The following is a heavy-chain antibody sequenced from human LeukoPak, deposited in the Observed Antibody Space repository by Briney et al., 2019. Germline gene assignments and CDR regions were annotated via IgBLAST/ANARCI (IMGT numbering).Heavy chain of an antibody. Sequence: GGSLRLSCAAPGLTFSSYAVSWGGQAPGKGLEWVSSLSGRGSSTYYADSVKGRFTISRDDSKSTLFLQMNSLRADDTAVYYCAKHITSSWIDPDYWGQGSLVTVSS. CDR1: GLTFSSYA. V-gene: IGHV3-23*01. CDR3: AKHITSSWIDPDY. D-gene: IGHD6-13*01. J-gene: IGHJ4*02. CDR2: LSGRGSST.